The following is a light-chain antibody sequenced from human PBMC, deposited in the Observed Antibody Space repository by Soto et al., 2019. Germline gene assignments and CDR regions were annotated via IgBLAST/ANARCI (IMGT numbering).Light chain of an antibody. CDR2: DAS. V-gene: IGKV1-5*01. Sequence: DIQMTQSPSTLSASVGDRVTITCRASQSIGTWLAWYQQKQGKAPKLLIYDASSVESGVPSRFSGSGSGTEFTLTISSLQPDDFATYYCQQYNSYSPLFGPGTKVDIK. CDR1: QSIGTW. J-gene: IGKJ3*01. CDR3: QQYNSYSPL.